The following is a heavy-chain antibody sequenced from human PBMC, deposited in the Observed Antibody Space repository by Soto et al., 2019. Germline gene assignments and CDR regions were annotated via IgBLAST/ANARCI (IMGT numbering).Heavy chain of an antibody. CDR2: IYHSGST. CDR1: GGSISSGGYS. V-gene: IGHV4-30-2*01. Sequence: SETLSLTCAVFGGSISSGGYSWSWIRKPPGKGLEWIGYIYHSGSTYYNQSLKSRVTISVDRSKNQFSLKLSSVTAADTAVYYCARVLLLDYYGMDVWGQGTTVT. J-gene: IGHJ6*02. CDR3: ARVLLLDYYGMDV. D-gene: IGHD2-8*02.